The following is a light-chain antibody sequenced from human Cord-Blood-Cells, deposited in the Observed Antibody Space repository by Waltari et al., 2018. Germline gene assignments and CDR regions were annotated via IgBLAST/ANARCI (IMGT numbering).Light chain of an antibody. CDR3: CSYAGSSTWV. CDR1: SSDVGRYNL. CDR2: EGS. J-gene: IGLJ3*02. Sequence: QSALTQPASVSGSPGQSITIPCTGTSSDVGRYNLVSWYQQHPGKAPKLMIYEGSKRPSGVSNRFSGYKSGNTASLTISGLQAEDEADYYCCSYAGSSTWVFGGGTKLTVL. V-gene: IGLV2-23*01.